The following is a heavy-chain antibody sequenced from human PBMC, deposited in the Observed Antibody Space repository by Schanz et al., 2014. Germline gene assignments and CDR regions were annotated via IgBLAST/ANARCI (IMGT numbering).Heavy chain of an antibody. D-gene: IGHD3-22*01. CDR1: GFTFSKYW. V-gene: IGHV3-30*18. Sequence: VQLVESGGGLVQPGGSLRLSCGGSGFTFSKYWMSWVRQAPGKGLEWVAAMSYDGSIKYYGDSVKGRFTISRDNSKNTLYLHMNTLRSEDTAVYYCAKDPSHGDYDYYFDYWGQGTLVTVSS. CDR2: MSYDGSIK. J-gene: IGHJ4*02. CDR3: AKDPSHGDYDYYFDY.